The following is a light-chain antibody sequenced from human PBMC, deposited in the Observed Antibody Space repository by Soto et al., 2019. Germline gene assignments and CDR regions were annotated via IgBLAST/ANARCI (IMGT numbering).Light chain of an antibody. V-gene: IGKV3-20*01. CDR3: QQHGTSPYT. CDR1: QSLRSSY. Sequence: PGERATLSCWASQSLRSSYLAWYQRKPGQAPRLLMFGASGRATGIPDRFNGSGSGTDFILTISRLEPEDVAVYYCQQHGTSPYTFGQGTVLEIK. J-gene: IGKJ2*01. CDR2: GAS.